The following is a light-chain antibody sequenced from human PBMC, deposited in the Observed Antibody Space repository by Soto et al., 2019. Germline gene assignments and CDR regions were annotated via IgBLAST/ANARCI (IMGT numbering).Light chain of an antibody. CDR3: LQDFDYPWT. CDR2: GAS. V-gene: IGKV1-6*01. Sequence: IQMTQSPSTLSGSVGDRVTITVLASQTISSWLAWYQQKPGQAPKLLIYGASNLQSGVPSRFRGSGSGTDFTLTVSSLQPEDFASYYCLQDFDYPWTFGQGTKVDIK. CDR1: QTISSW. J-gene: IGKJ1*01.